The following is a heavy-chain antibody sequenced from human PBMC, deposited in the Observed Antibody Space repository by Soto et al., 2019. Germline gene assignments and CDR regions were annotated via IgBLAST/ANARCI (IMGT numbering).Heavy chain of an antibody. V-gene: IGHV4-59*01. Sequence: SETLSLTCTVTGGSISTFHWNWIRQPPGKGLEWIGYIYYSGSTNYNPSLKSRVTISVDTSKNQFSLKLNSVTAADTAVYYCASEGYYYDSSGYYGAFDIWGQGTMVTVSS. CDR1: GGSISTFH. CDR2: IYYSGST. D-gene: IGHD3-22*01. J-gene: IGHJ3*02. CDR3: ASEGYYYDSSGYYGAFDI.